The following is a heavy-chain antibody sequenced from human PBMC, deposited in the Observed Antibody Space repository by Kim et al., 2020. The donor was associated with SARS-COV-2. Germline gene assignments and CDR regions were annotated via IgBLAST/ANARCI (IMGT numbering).Heavy chain of an antibody. CDR2: IKNKAAGGTT. CDR1: GLRFSNAW. V-gene: IGHV3-15*01. J-gene: IGHJ4*02. Sequence: GGSLRLSCATSGLRFSNAWLSWVRQAPGKGLEWVGRIKNKAAGGTTDYAAPVEGRFTISRDDAKSTLYLQMNSLTTEDTAVYYCIEEGSVADKLDHWGQGTLVTVSP. D-gene: IGHD6-19*01. CDR3: IEEGSVADKLDH.